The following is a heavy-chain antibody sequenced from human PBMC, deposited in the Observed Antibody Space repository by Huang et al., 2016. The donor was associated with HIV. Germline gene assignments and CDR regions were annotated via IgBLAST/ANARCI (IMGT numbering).Heavy chain of an antibody. Sequence: QVQLVQSGGEVMQPGASVRVSCKASGYDFGSYGMSWGRQAPGQGLEGLGWIGSDSRDTSSAQKFQGRDTMTTDTSTTTTYMELRSLRSDDTAMYYCARDPDYSNRWKRNDASFLWGQGTMITVSS. V-gene: IGHV1-18*01. CDR2: IGSDSRDT. J-gene: IGHJ3*01. CDR3: ARDPDYSNRWKRNDASFL. CDR1: GYDFGSYG. D-gene: IGHD4-4*01.